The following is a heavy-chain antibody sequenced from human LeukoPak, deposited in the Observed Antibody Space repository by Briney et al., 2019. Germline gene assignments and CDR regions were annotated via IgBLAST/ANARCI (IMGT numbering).Heavy chain of an antibody. CDR2: ISSSSSYI. CDR1: GFTFSSYS. Sequence: GGSLRLSCAASGFTFSSYSMNWVRQAPGKGLEWVSSISSSSSYIYYADSVKGRFTIYRDNSRNTLYLQMNRLRVDDTAVYYCANEIRPNNYWGQGTLVTVSS. D-gene: IGHD5-24*01. J-gene: IGHJ4*02. V-gene: IGHV3-21*04. CDR3: ANEIRPNNY.